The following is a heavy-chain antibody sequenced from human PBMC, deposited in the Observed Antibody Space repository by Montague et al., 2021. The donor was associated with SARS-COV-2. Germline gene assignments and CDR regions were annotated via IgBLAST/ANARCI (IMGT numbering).Heavy chain of an antibody. J-gene: IGHJ3*02. D-gene: IGHD3-3*01. V-gene: IGHV4-59*08. CDR3: ARQRRYQLPITIFGVVMADAFDI. Sequence: SETLSPTRTVSGGSISSYYWGWIRQPPGKGLEWIGYIYYSGSTNYNPSLKSRVTISVDTSKNQFSLKLSSVTAADTAVYYCARQRRYQLPITIFGVVMADAFDIWGQGTMVTVSS. CDR1: GGSISSYY. CDR2: IYYSGST.